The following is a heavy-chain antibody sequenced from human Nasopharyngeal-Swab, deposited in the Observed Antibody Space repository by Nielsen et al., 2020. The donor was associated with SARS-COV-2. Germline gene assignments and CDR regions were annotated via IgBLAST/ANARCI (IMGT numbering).Heavy chain of an antibody. Sequence: SETLSLTCAVYGGSFSGYYWSWIRQPPGKGLEWIGEINHSGSTNYNPSLKSRVTISVDTSKNQFSPKLSSVTAADTAVYYCARMTPLAVAGGSWFDPWGQGTLVTVSS. V-gene: IGHV4-34*01. CDR1: GGSFSGYY. CDR3: ARMTPLAVAGGSWFDP. D-gene: IGHD6-19*01. CDR2: INHSGST. J-gene: IGHJ5*02.